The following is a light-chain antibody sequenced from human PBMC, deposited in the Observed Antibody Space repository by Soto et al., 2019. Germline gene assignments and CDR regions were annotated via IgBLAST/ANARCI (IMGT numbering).Light chain of an antibody. Sequence: QSVLTQPASVSASPGQSITISCTGTSSDIGGYIYVSWYQHHPGKAPRLMIYEVSSRPSGVSNRFSGSKSGNTASLTISGLQAEDEAQYYCSSYSSANTVKFGRGTKLTVL. V-gene: IGLV2-14*01. J-gene: IGLJ2*01. CDR1: SSDIGGYIY. CDR2: EVS. CDR3: SSYSSANTVK.